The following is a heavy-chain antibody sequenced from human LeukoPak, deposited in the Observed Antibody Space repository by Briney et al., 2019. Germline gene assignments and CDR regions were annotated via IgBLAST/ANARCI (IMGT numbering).Heavy chain of an antibody. CDR3: ARAPMVRGPD. V-gene: IGHV1-8*01. CDR1: GYTFTSYD. D-gene: IGHD3-10*01. J-gene: IGHJ4*02. Sequence: ASVKVSCKASGYTFTSYDINWVRQAPGQGLEWMGWISAYNGNTNYAQKFQGRVTMTRNTSISTAYMELSSLRSGDTAVYYCARAPMVRGPDWGQGTLVTVSS. CDR2: ISAYNGNT.